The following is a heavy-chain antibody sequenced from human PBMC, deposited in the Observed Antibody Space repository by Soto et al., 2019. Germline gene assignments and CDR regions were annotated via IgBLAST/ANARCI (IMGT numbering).Heavy chain of an antibody. CDR1: GYSFTSYW. V-gene: IGHV5-51*01. CDR3: ARRPGRPYTHKVGATSKGGNFDY. D-gene: IGHD1-26*01. Sequence: EVQLVQSGAEVKKPGESLKISCKGSGYSFTSYWIGWVRQMPGKGLEWMGIIYPGDSDTRYSPSFQGQVTISADKSISTAYLQWSSLKASDTAMYYCARRPGRPYTHKVGATSKGGNFDYWGQGTLVTVSS. CDR2: IYPGDSDT. J-gene: IGHJ4*02.